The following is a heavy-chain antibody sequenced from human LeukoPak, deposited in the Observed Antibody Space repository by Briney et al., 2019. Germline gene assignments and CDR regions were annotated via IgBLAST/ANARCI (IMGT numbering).Heavy chain of an antibody. D-gene: IGHD6-13*01. CDR1: GYTFTSYD. CDR2: MNPNSGNT. CDR3: ASTGSIAAAGSHSVTPPFDY. J-gene: IGHJ4*02. Sequence: ASVKVSCKASGYTFTSYDINWVRQATGQGLEWMGWMNPNSGNTGYAQKFQGRVTMTRNTSISTAYMELSSLRSEDTAVYYCASTGSIAAAGSHSVTPPFDYRGQGTLVTVSS. V-gene: IGHV1-8*01.